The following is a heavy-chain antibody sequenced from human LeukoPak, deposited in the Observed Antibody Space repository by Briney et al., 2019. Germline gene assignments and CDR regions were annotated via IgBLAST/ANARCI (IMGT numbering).Heavy chain of an antibody. V-gene: IGHV4-30-4*01. CDR2: IYYSGTT. D-gene: IGHD3-9*01. CDR3: ARRGTYDIDAFDI. CDR1: GGSISSGRYY. Sequence: KPSETLSLTCTVSGGSISSGRYYWSWIRQPPGKGLEWIGYIYYSGTTYHNPSLNSRLTISVDTSKNQFSLKLSSVTAADTAVYYCARRGTYDIDAFDIWGQGTMVTVSS. J-gene: IGHJ3*02.